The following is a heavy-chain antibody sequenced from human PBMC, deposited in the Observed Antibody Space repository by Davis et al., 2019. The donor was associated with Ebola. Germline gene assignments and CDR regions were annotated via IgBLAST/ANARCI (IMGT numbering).Heavy chain of an antibody. CDR1: GFSFSNVD. Sequence: GESLKISCEASGFSFSNVDMNWVCQAPGKGLEWVSNINGGGSSTSYADSVKGRFSLSRDNSKNTLYLEMNSLRVEDTAVYYCLGDPNWAFGYWGQGTLVTVSS. CDR3: LGDPNWAFGY. V-gene: IGHV3-23*01. CDR2: INGGGSST. D-gene: IGHD7-27*01. J-gene: IGHJ4*02.